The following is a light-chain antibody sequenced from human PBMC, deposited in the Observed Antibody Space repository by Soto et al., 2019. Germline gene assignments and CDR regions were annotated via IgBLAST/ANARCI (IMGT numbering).Light chain of an antibody. CDR1: QISSSK. Sequence: EIVLMRSSSVVSVSPGGRATLSCRGSQISSSKLSWYQQKPSEAHRLLIYGACNRATGIPARFSGSGARTDFTLIISSLEPEDVAVYYCQQRSNWPWTFGQGTKVDIK. CDR3: QQRSNWPWT. J-gene: IGKJ1*01. V-gene: IGKV3D-11*02. CDR2: GAC.